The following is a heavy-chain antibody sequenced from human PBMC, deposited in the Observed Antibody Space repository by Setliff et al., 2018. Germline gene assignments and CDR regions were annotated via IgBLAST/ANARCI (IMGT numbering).Heavy chain of an antibody. CDR1: GFTFSDYG. V-gene: IGHV3-21*01. CDR2: LSGGSSYI. Sequence: GGSLRLSCAASGFTFSDYGMNWVRQAPGKGLEWVACLSGGSSYIHYADSMKGRFTISRDDSKNSLYLQMNSLRAEDTGVYYCARDHGVVPGVDYMVVWGKGTTVTVSS. CDR3: ARDHGVVPGVDYMVV. J-gene: IGHJ6*03. D-gene: IGHD2-15*01.